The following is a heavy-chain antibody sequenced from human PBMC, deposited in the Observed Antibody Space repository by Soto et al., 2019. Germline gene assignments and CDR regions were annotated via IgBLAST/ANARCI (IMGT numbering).Heavy chain of an antibody. CDR2: ISSSSSYI. Sequence: GGSLRLSCAASGFTFSSYSMNWVRQAPGKGLEWVSSISSSSSYIYYADSVKGRFTISRDNAKNSLYLQMNSLRAEDTAVYYCASLRLKSKGPQYSSSSGLPPRPADYWGQGTLVTVSS. J-gene: IGHJ4*02. CDR1: GFTFSSYS. V-gene: IGHV3-21*01. CDR3: ASLRLKSKGPQYSSSSGLPPRPADY. D-gene: IGHD6-6*01.